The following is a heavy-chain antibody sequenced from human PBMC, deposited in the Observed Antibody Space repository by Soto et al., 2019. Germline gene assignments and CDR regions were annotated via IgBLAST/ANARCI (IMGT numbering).Heavy chain of an antibody. D-gene: IGHD2-2*01. CDR1: GFTFSSYA. V-gene: IGHV3-23*01. Sequence: GGSLRLSCAASGFTFSSYAMSWVRQAPGKGLEWVSAISGSGGSTYYADSVKGRFTISRDNSKNTLYLQMNSLRAEDTAVYYCAKDLLSTVPAAIRDDAFDIWGQGTMVTVSS. J-gene: IGHJ3*02. CDR3: AKDLLSTVPAAIRDDAFDI. CDR2: ISGSGGST.